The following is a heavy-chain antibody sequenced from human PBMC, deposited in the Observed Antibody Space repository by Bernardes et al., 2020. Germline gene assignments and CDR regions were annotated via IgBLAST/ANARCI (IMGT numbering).Heavy chain of an antibody. CDR1: GGSIRSYY. D-gene: IGHD3-3*01. CDR2: IYTSGST. Sequence: SETLSLTCTVSGGSIRSYYWSWIRQPAGQGLEWIGRIYTSGSTNYNPSLKSRVTMSVDTSKNQFSLKLSSVTAAETAVYYCARDFTNGFGVVIFYPQGYFDLWGRGTLVTVSS. CDR3: ARDFTNGFGVVIFYPQGYFDL. J-gene: IGHJ2*01. V-gene: IGHV4-4*07.